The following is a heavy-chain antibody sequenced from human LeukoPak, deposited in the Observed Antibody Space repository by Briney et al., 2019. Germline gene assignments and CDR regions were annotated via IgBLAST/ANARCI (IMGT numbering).Heavy chain of an antibody. V-gene: IGHV4-38-2*02. J-gene: IGHJ4*02. CDR3: ARGGHGDYVFKFDY. Sequence: SETLSLTCTVSGYSISSGYYWGWIRQPPGKGLEWIGSIYHSGSTYYNPSLKSRVTISVDTSKNQFSLQLNSVTPEDTAVYYCARGGHGDYVFKFDYWGQGILVTVSS. CDR2: IYHSGST. D-gene: IGHD4-17*01. CDR1: GYSISSGYY.